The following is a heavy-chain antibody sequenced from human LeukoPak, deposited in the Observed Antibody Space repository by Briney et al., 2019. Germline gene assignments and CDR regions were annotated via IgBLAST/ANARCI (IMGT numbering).Heavy chain of an antibody. CDR2: INHSGST. V-gene: IGHV4-34*01. J-gene: IGHJ6*03. D-gene: IGHD3-10*01. CDR1: GGSFSGYY. Sequence: SETLSLTCAVYGGSFSGYYWSWIRQPPGKGLEWIGKINHSGSTNYNPSLKSRVTISVDTSKNQFSLKLSSVTAADTAVYYCARDSPYYYGSGSATYYMDVWGKGTTVTISS. CDR3: ARDSPYYYGSGSATYYMDV.